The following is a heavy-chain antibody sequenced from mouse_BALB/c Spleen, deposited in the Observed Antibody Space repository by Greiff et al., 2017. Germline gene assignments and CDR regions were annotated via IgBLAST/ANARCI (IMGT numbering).Heavy chain of an antibody. D-gene: IGHD1-1*01. V-gene: IGHV5-6-3*01. CDR1: GFTFSSYG. CDR3: ARDHDYYGFDY. J-gene: IGHJ2*01. CDR2: INSNGGST. Sequence: EVQLVESGGGLVQPGGSLKLSCAASGFTFSSYGMSWVRQTPDKRLELVATINSNGGSTYYPDSVKGRFTISRDNAKNTLYLQMSSLKSEDTAMYYCARDHDYYGFDYWGQGTTLTVSS.